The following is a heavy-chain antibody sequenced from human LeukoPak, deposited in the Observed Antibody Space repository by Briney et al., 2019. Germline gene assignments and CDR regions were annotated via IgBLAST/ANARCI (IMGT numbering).Heavy chain of an antibody. J-gene: IGHJ4*02. V-gene: IGHV4-59*01. CDR3: ARARTYYDILTGYYRAYYFDY. D-gene: IGHD3-9*01. CDR2: IYYSGST. Sequence: SEALSLTCTVSGGSISSYYWSWIRQPPGKGLEWIGYIYYSGSTTYNPSLTSRVTISVDTSKNQFSLKLSSVTAADTAVYYCARARTYYDILTGYYRAYYFDYWGQGTLVTVSS. CDR1: GGSISSYY.